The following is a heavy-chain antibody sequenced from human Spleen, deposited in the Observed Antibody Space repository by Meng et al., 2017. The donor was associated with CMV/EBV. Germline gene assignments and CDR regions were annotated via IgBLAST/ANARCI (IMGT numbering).Heavy chain of an antibody. CDR1: GFGLSTFA. CDR2: ISGSGGST. CDR3: AKGPQAIQINWFDP. J-gene: IGHJ5*02. V-gene: IGHV3-23*01. Sequence: GRSLRLSCADSGFGLSTFAMSWVRQAPGKGLEWVSSISGSGGSTFYADSVKGRFTISRDNSKKTMYLQMDSLRAEDTALYYCAKGPQAIQINWFDPWGQGTLVTVSS.